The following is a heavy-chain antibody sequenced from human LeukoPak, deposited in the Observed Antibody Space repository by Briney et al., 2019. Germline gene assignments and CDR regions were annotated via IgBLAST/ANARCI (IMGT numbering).Heavy chain of an antibody. V-gene: IGHV4-59*08. CDR2: ISYSGST. CDR3: ARLLGYCSGGSCYPRWFAP. D-gene: IGHD2-15*01. Sequence: SETLSLTCTVSGCSISSHYWNWIRQPPGKGLEWSGYISYSGSTNYNPTLKSRVTMSLDTSKNHFSLKLTSVTAADTAVYYCARLLGYCSGGSCYPRWFAPWGQGTLVTVSS. CDR1: GCSISSHY. J-gene: IGHJ5*02.